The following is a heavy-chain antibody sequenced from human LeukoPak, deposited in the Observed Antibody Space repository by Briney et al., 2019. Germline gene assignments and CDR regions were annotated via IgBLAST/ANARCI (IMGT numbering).Heavy chain of an antibody. CDR3: ARPYYGMTTP. Sequence: SETLSLTCTVSGGSISSHYWSWIRQPPGKGLEWIGYIYYSGSTNYNPSLKSRVTISVDTSKNQFSLKLSSVTAADTAVYYCARPYYGMTTPWGQGTLVTVSS. CDR2: IYYSGST. D-gene: IGHD2/OR15-2a*01. V-gene: IGHV4-59*11. J-gene: IGHJ5*02. CDR1: GGSISSHY.